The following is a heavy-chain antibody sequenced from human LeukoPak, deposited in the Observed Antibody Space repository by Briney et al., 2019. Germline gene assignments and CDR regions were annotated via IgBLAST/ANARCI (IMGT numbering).Heavy chain of an antibody. CDR1: GGSIITYH. CDR3: ARAVGAAYCDY. J-gene: IGHJ4*02. Sequence: SETLSLTCTVSGGSIITYHWSWIRQSPGKGLEWIGYVYYGGNTKYNPSLKSRVTISGDTSKNQFSLKLTSVTVADTAVYFCARAVGAAYCDYWGQGARVTVSS. CDR2: VYYGGNT. D-gene: IGHD1-26*01. V-gene: IGHV4-59*01.